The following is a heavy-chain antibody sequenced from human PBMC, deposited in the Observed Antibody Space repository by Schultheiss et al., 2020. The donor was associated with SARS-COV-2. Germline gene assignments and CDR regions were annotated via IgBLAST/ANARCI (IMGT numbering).Heavy chain of an antibody. J-gene: IGHJ4*02. Sequence: SVKVSCKASGYTFTSYGISWVRQAPGQGLEWMGGIIPIFGTANYAQKFQGRVTITADESTSTAYMELSSLRSEDTAVYYCAREGTLHFDYWGQGTLVTVSS. D-gene: IGHD3-10*01. V-gene: IGHV1-69*13. CDR3: AREGTLHFDY. CDR2: IIPIFGTA. CDR1: GYTFTSYG.